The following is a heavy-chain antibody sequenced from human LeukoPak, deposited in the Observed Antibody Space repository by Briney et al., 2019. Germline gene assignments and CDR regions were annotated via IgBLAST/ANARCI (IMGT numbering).Heavy chain of an antibody. CDR1: GFTFSSYS. D-gene: IGHD2-2*01. V-gene: IGHV3-21*01. CDR2: ISSSSSYI. J-gene: IGHJ6*04. Sequence: PGGSLRLSCAASGFTFSSYSMNWVRQAPGKGLEWVSYISSSSSYIYYADSVKGRFTISRDNTKNSLYLQMNSLRAEDTAVYYCARVLVPAAYYGMDVWGKGTTVTVSS. CDR3: ARVLVPAAYYGMDV.